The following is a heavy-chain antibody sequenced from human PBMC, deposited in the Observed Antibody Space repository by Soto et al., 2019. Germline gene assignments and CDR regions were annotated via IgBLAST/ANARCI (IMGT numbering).Heavy chain of an antibody. CDR1: GFTFSSYS. CDR2: ISSSSSYI. D-gene: IGHD2-15*01. CDR3: ARDHCIGGSCYPPYYYYRMDV. J-gene: IGHJ6*02. V-gene: IGHV3-21*01. Sequence: PGGSLRLSCAASGFTFSSYSMNWVRQAPGKGLEWVSSISSSSSYIYYADSVKGRFTISRDNAKNSLYLQMNSLRAEDTAVYYCARDHCIGGSCYPPYYYYRMDVWGQGTTVTVSS.